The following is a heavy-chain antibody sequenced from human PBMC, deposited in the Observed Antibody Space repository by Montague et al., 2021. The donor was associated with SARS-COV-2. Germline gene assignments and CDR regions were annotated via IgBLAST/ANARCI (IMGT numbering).Heavy chain of an antibody. CDR2: VHYTGTT. CDR1: GGSITVSRYD. V-gene: IGHV4-39*01. CDR3: ARHRANAGSFDI. J-gene: IGHJ3*02. D-gene: IGHD1-1*01. Sequence: SETLSLTCTVSGGSITVSRYDWGWIRQPPGKGLEWIGSVHYTGTTHYNPSLKSRLSISVDTSENQFSLKMTSVTASDTAVYYCARHRANAGSFDIWGQGTMVTVSS.